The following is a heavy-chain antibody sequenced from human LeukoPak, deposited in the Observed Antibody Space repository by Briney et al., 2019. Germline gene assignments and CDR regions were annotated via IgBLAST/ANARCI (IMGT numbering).Heavy chain of an antibody. J-gene: IGHJ6*02. CDR3: ARAGKLERFFPAAYYYGMDV. Sequence: SETLSLTCTVSGGSISSYYWSWIRQPPGKGLEWIGYIYYSGSTNYNPSLKSRVTISVDTSKNQFSLKLSSVTAADTAVYYCARAGKLERFFPAAYYYGMDVWGQGTTVTVSS. D-gene: IGHD1-1*01. CDR1: GGSISSYY. V-gene: IGHV4-59*01. CDR2: IYYSGST.